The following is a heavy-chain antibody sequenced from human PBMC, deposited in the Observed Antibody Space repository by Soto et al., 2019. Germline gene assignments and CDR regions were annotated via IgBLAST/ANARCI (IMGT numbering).Heavy chain of an antibody. CDR1: GFPFSAYA. CDR3: AKELPPGSGTPLGHR. J-gene: IGHJ1*01. D-gene: IGHD3-10*01. V-gene: IGHV3-23*01. CDR2: ISISGGVT. Sequence: GGSLRLSCEDSGFPFSAYAMSWVRQAPGKGLEGVSYISISGGVTYYAGSRKGRFTVSRDNSKNTLFLEMHSLRAEDTAVYYCAKELPPGSGTPLGHRWGQGTLVTVSS.